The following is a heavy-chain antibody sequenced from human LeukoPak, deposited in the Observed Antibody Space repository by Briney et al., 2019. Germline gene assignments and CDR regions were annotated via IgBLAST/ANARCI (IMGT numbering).Heavy chain of an antibody. CDR3: ARDSSYGKDY. V-gene: IGHV4-38-2*02. CDR1: GYSISSGYY. Sequence: SETLSLTCTVSGYSISSGYYWGWIRPPPGKGLEWIGSIYHSGSTYYNPSLKSRVTISVDTSKNQFSLKLSSVTAADTAVYYCARDSSYGKDYWGQGTLVTVSS. J-gene: IGHJ4*02. D-gene: IGHD6-19*01. CDR2: IYHSGST.